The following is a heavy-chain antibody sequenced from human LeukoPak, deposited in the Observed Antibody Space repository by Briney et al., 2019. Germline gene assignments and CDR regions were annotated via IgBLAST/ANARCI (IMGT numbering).Heavy chain of an antibody. J-gene: IGHJ3*02. CDR3: ARTTVTTSDDAFDI. CDR1: GYTFTTYG. D-gene: IGHD4-17*01. V-gene: IGHV1-18*01. Sequence: ASAKVSCKASGYTFTTYGISWVRQAPGQGLEWMGWISAYNGNTNYAQKLQGRVTMTTDTSTSTAYMELRSLRSDDTAVYYCARTTVTTSDDAFDIWGQGTMVTVSS. CDR2: ISAYNGNT.